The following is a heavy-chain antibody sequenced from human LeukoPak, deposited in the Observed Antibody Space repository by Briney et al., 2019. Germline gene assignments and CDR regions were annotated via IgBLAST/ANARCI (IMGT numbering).Heavy chain of an antibody. J-gene: IGHJ6*03. Sequence: PSQTLSLTCAVSGGSISSGGYSWSWIRQPPGKGLEWIGYIYHSGSTYYNPSLKSRVTISVDTSKNQFSLKLSSVTAADTAVYYCARASNYNNYYYMDVWGKGTTVTVSS. CDR3: ARASNYNNYYYMDV. CDR1: GGSISSGGYS. D-gene: IGHD4-11*01. V-gene: IGHV4-30-2*01. CDR2: IYHSGST.